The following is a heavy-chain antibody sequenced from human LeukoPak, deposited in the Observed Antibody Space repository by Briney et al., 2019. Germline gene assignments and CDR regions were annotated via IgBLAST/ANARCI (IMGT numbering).Heavy chain of an antibody. J-gene: IGHJ4*02. CDR2: ISGSGGST. D-gene: IGHD3-10*01. CDR3: AKGARVGAGGYYFDY. CDR1: GFTFSSFA. Sequence: PGGSLRLSCAASGFTFSSFALSWVRRAPGKGLEWVSSISGSGGSTYSADSVKGRFTISRDSSKNTLYLQMNSLRAEDTAVYYCAKGARVGAGGYYFDYWGQGALVTVSS. V-gene: IGHV3-23*01.